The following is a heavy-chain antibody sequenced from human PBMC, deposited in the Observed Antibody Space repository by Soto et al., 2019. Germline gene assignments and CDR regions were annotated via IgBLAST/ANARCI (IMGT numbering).Heavy chain of an antibody. CDR3: VRENGCSSTSCYGGYFDY. Sequence: PGGSLRLSCAASGFTFSSYSMNWVRQAPGKELEWVSYISSSSSTIYYADSVKGRFTISRDNAKNSLYLQMNSLRAEDTAVYYCVRENGCSSTSCYGGYFDYWGQGTLVTVSS. CDR2: ISSSSSTI. V-gene: IGHV3-48*01. CDR1: GFTFSSYS. J-gene: IGHJ4*02. D-gene: IGHD2-2*01.